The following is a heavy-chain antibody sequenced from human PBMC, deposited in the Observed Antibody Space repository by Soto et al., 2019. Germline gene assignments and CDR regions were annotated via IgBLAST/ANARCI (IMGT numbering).Heavy chain of an antibody. CDR3: AHSSRSNALHN. CDR2: IYWDDDK. V-gene: IGHV2-5*02. J-gene: IGHJ4*01. Sequence: QITLKESGPPLVKPTQTLTLTCTFSGFSLSTSGVGVGWIRQPPGKALEWLALIYWDDDKRYSPSLKSRLTTPTALPKHQLVPTMPNIDPLDPATYYCAHSSRSNALHNWGHGTLVTVSS. CDR1: GFSLSTSGVG. D-gene: IGHD3-16*01.